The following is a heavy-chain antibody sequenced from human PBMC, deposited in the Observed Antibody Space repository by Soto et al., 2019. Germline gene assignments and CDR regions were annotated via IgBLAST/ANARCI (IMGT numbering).Heavy chain of an antibody. CDR2: IIPIVETP. V-gene: IGHV1-69*01. D-gene: IGHD3-22*01. CDR3: ARLSRPNYYDTSGFFKDNWFDP. Sequence: VQLVQSGAEVKKPGSSMKVSCKASGGTFNSYDINWVRQAPGQGLEWMGGIIPIVETPKYAQKFQGRVTITADESTNTVYMELSSLRSEDTAMYYCARLSRPNYYDTSGFFKDNWFDPWGKGTLVTVSS. CDR1: GGTFNSYD. J-gene: IGHJ5*02.